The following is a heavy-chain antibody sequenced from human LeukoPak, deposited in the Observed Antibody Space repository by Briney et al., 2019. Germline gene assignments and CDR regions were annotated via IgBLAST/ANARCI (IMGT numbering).Heavy chain of an antibody. V-gene: IGHV1-69*06. D-gene: IGHD6-6*01. CDR3: AISYSRSSSLDY. CDR1: GGTFSSYA. CDR2: IIPIFGTA. J-gene: IGHJ4*02. Sequence: GSSVKVSCKASGGTFSSYAISWVRQAPGQGLEWMGGIIPIFGTANYAQRFQGRVSITADKSTSTAYMELSSLRSEDTAVYYCAISYSRSSSLDYWGQGTLVTVSS.